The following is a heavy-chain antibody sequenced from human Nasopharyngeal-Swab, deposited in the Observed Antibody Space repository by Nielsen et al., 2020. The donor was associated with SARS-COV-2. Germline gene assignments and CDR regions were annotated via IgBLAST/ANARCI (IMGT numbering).Heavy chain of an antibody. CDR2: VFPDDGEP. J-gene: IGHJ3*02. D-gene: IGHD3-3*01. V-gene: IGHV1-24*01. Sequence: ASVKVSCQVSGYTFTLFPIHWVRQAPGKGLEWMGCVFPDDGEPIYAQKFQGRVTMTEDTSTYTAYLELSSLRSEDTAVYYCASEGSGVFGVVIYAFDIWGPVTLVTVSS. CDR3: ASEGSGVFGVVIYAFDI. CDR1: GYTFTLFP.